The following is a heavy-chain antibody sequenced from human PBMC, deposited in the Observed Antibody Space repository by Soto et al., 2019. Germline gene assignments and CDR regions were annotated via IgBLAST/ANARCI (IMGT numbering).Heavy chain of an antibody. Sequence: QVQLQESGPGLVKPSQTLSLTCTVSGGSISSGGYYWSWIRQHPGKGLEWIGYIYYSGSTYYNPSLKSRVTISVDTSKNQFSLKLSSVTAADTAVYYCARHRKLETGNGVDYWGQGTLVTVSS. CDR2: IYYSGST. D-gene: IGHD1-1*01. V-gene: IGHV4-31*03. CDR1: GGSISSGGYY. J-gene: IGHJ4*02. CDR3: ARHRKLETGNGVDY.